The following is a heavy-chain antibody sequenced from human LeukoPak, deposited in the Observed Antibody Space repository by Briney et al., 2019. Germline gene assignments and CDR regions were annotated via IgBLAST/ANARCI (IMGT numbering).Heavy chain of an antibody. CDR3: VREGTSGNGDDYNSYDY. D-gene: IGHD5-24*01. V-gene: IGHV3-33*01. Sequence: GGSLRLSCAATGFTFSHFGMHWVRQAPGKGLEWVAVIWYNGRNQYYRDSVKGRFTISRDNFKNTLHLQMNSLRVEDTAMYYCVREGTSGNGDDYNSYDYWGQGTLVTVSS. CDR2: IWYNGRNQ. J-gene: IGHJ4*02. CDR1: GFTFSHFG.